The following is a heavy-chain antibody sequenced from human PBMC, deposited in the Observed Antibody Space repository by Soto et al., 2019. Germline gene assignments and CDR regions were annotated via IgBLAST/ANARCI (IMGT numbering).Heavy chain of an antibody. V-gene: IGHV1-69*12. D-gene: IGHD2-2*01. CDR1: GGTFSSYA. Sequence: QVQLVQSGAEVKKPGSSVKVSCKASGGTFSSYAISWVRQAPGQGLEWMGGIIPIFGTANYAQKFQGRVTITADESTSTAYMELSSLRSEDTAVYYCARGSGDIVVVPAADHYYYYYGMDVWGQGTTVTVSS. J-gene: IGHJ6*02. CDR2: IIPIFGTA. CDR3: ARGSGDIVVVPAADHYYYYYGMDV.